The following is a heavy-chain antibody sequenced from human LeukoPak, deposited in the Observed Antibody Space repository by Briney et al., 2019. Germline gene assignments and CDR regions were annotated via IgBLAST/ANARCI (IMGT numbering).Heavy chain of an antibody. Sequence: GGSLRLSCAASGFTFSSYWMSWVRQAPGKGLEWGANIKQDGSEKYYVDSVKGRFTISRDNAKNSLYLQMNSLRAEDTAVYYCARDVYCSGGSCYSNSDYWGQGTLVTVSS. CDR2: IKQDGSEK. CDR1: GFTFSSYW. J-gene: IGHJ4*02. D-gene: IGHD2-15*01. CDR3: ARDVYCSGGSCYSNSDY. V-gene: IGHV3-7*01.